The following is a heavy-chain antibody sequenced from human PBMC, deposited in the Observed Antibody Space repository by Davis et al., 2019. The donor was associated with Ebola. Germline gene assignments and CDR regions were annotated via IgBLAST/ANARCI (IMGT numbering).Heavy chain of an antibody. V-gene: IGHV1-18*01. CDR1: GYTFTSYG. CDR3: ARIKMTTVIDYGMDV. J-gene: IGHJ6*02. CDR2: ISAYNGNT. Sequence: ASVKVSCKASGYTFTSYGISWVRQAPGQGLEWMGWISAYNGNTNYAQKLQGRVTMTTDTSTSTAYMELRSLRSDDTAVYYCARIKMTTVIDYGMDVWGQGTTVTVSS. D-gene: IGHD4-11*01.